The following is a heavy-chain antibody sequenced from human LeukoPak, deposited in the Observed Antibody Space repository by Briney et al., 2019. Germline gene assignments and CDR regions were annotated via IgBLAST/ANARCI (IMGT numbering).Heavy chain of an antibody. V-gene: IGHV4-59*12. J-gene: IGHJ3*02. Sequence: SETLSLTCAVSGGSISGYYWSWIRQSPGRGLEYIGHIYYNGRTDYNPSLKSRVTISVDTSRNQFSLRLNSVTAADTAVYYCARFPRKAFDIWGQGTMVTVSS. CDR2: IYYNGRT. CDR3: ARFPRKAFDI. D-gene: IGHD1-14*01. CDR1: GGSISGYY.